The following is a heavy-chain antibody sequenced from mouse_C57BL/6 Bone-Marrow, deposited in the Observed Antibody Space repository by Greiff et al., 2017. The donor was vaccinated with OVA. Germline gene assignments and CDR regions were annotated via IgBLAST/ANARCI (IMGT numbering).Heavy chain of an antibody. CDR1: GYAFTNYL. D-gene: IGHD3-2*02. CDR3: AREASSGPNCDY. J-gene: IGHJ2*01. Sequence: SGAELVRPGTSVKVSCKASGYAFTNYLIEWVKQRPGQGLEWIGVINPGSGGTNYNEKFKGKATLTADKSSSTAYMQLSSLTSEDSAVYFCAREASSGPNCDYWGQGTTLTVSS. CDR2: INPGSGGT. V-gene: IGHV1-54*01.